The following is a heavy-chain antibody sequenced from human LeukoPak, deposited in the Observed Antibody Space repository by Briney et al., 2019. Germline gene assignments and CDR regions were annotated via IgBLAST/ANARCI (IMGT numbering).Heavy chain of an antibody. J-gene: IGHJ4*02. V-gene: IGHV3-48*04. CDR1: GFTFSSYS. CDR3: ARDRGYTYEYYFDF. D-gene: IGHD5-18*01. CDR2: ISGSGTTI. Sequence: GGSLRLSCAASGFTFSSYSMSWVRQAPGKGLEWVSFISGSGTTIYYADSVKGRFTISRDNAKNSLYLQMNSLRAEDTAVYYCARDRGYTYEYYFDFWGQGTLVTVSA.